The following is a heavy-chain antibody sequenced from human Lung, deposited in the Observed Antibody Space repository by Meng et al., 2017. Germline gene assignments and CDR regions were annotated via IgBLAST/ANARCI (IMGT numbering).Heavy chain of an antibody. J-gene: IGHJ4*02. D-gene: IGHD1-14*01. CDR2: INHSGST. V-gene: IGHV4-34*01. CDR1: SGSFSCYC. Sequence: QVQLQQWGAGLLKPSETLSLTCAVYSGSFSCYCWGSIRQPPGKGLEWIGEINHSGSTNYNPSLKSRVTISVDTSKNHFSLKLNSVTAADTAVFYCARGEREPDYWGQGTLVTVSS. CDR3: ARGEREPDY.